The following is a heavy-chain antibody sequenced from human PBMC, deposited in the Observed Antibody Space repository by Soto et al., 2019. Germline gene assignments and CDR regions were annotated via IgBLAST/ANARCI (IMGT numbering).Heavy chain of an antibody. J-gene: IGHJ4*02. Sequence: GGSLRLSCAASGFTFCSYAMHWVRQAPGKGLEWVAVMSYDGSNKYYADSVKGRFTISRDNSKNTLYLQMNSLRAEDTAVYYCARDSGYDYGFSSLDYWGQGTLVTVSS. CDR2: MSYDGSNK. D-gene: IGHD5-12*01. CDR3: ARDSGYDYGFSSLDY. CDR1: GFTFCSYA. V-gene: IGHV3-30-3*01.